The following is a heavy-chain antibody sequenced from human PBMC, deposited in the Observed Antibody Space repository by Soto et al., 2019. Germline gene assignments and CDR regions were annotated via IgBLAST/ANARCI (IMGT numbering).Heavy chain of an antibody. V-gene: IGHV3-21*01. CDR3: ARGEDDILTGYYHDY. J-gene: IGHJ4*02. D-gene: IGHD3-9*01. CDR1: GVTFDDYG. CDR2: ISSSSSYI. Sequence: PGGSLRLSCAASGVTFDDYGMSWVRQAPGKGLEWVSCISSSSSYIYYADSVKGRFTISRDNAKNSLYLQMNGLRAEDTAVYYCARGEDDILTGYYHDYWGQGTLVTVSS.